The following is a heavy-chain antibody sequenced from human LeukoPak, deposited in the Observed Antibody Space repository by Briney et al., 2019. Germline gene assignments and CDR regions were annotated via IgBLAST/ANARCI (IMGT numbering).Heavy chain of an antibody. CDR2: VYYSGST. CDR1: GGSISGYY. D-gene: IGHD2-2*01. Sequence: SEALSLTCTVSGGSISGYYWSWIRQPPGKGLEWIGYVYYSGSTHYNPSLKSRVTMSVDTSKSQFSLKLSSVTAADTAVYYCARDGGGYCSSTSCYNWFDPWGQGTLVTVSS. J-gene: IGHJ5*02. CDR3: ARDGGGYCSSTSCYNWFDP. V-gene: IGHV4-59*01.